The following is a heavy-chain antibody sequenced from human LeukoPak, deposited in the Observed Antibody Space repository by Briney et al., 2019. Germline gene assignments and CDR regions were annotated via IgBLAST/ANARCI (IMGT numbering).Heavy chain of an antibody. CDR1: GFTFSNAW. V-gene: IGHV3-15*01. CDR3: TTGRYFDWLLCNY. J-gene: IGHJ4*02. CDR2: IKTKADGGTT. Sequence: GGSLRLSCAASGFTFSNAWMSCVRQAPGKGLEWVGRIKTKADGGTTDYAAPVKGRFTISRDDSKNTLFLQMNSLRTEDTAVYYCTTGRYFDWLLCNYWGQGTLVTVSS. D-gene: IGHD3-9*01.